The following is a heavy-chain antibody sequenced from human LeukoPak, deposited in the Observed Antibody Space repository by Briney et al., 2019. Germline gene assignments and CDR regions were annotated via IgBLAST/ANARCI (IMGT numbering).Heavy chain of an antibody. J-gene: IGHJ3*02. CDR1: GFTFSSYA. CDR2: LSYDGTRK. CDR3: TKDRVGSTPNGFDI. V-gene: IGHV3-30-3*01. D-gene: IGHD1-26*01. Sequence: PGGSLRLSCAASGFTFSSYAMHWVRQAPGKGLEWVAVLSYDGTRKYYTDSVKGRFTISRDNSKNTLYLQMSSLRVDDTAVYYCTKDRVGSTPNGFDIWGQGTMVTVSS.